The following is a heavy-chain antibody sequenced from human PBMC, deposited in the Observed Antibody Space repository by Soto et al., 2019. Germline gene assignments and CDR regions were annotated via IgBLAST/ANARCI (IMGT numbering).Heavy chain of an antibody. D-gene: IGHD5-18*01. CDR1: GGSISRSSYY. CDR2: IYYSGST. J-gene: IGHJ6*02. CDR3: ASPRRGYSYGIHYGMDV. V-gene: IGHV4-39*01. Sequence: PSETLSLTCTVSGGSISRSSYYWGWIRQPPGKGLEWIGSIYYSGSTYYNPSLKSRVTISVDTSKNQFSLKLSSVTAADTAVYYCASPRRGYSYGIHYGMDVWGQGTTVTVS.